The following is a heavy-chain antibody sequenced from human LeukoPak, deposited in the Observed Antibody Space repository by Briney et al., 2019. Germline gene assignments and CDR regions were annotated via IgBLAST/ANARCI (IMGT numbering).Heavy chain of an antibody. D-gene: IGHD3-22*01. CDR2: IIPIFCAA. V-gene: IGHV1-69*05. J-gene: IGHJ4*02. CDR1: GGTFSSYA. Sequence: GASVKVSCKASGGTFSSYAISWVRQAPGQGVEWMGGIIPIFCAANYAQKFQGRVTITTDESTSTAYMELSSLRSEDTAVYYCAREQWSYDSSGYYLGGYFDYWGQGTLVTVSS. CDR3: AREQWSYDSSGYYLGGYFDY.